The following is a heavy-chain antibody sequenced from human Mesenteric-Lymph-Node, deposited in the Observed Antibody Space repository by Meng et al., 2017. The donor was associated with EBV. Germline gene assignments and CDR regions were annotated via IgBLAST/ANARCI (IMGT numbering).Heavy chain of an antibody. CDR2: ISYSGST. CDR3: ARADYYDTSGNLDF. D-gene: IGHD3-22*01. Sequence: QVQLRESGPGRVRPSEPLSLTRSVSGGSFASISYYWVWIRQPPGKGLEWIGSISYSGSTYYNPSLKSRVTISVDTPKNQFSLKLRSVTATDTAVYYCARADYYDTSGNLDFWGQGTLVTVSS. CDR1: GGSFASISYY. V-gene: IGHV4-39*01. J-gene: IGHJ4*02.